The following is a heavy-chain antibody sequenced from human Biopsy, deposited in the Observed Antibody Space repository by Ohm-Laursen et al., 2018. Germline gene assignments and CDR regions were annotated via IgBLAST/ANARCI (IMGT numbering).Heavy chain of an antibody. V-gene: IGHV3-9*01. CDR1: GVTFDDYA. D-gene: IGHD1-26*01. J-gene: IGHJ4*02. CDR3: AKDLGRVPADIGY. CDR2: ITWNSGSI. Sequence: SLRLSCTASGVTFDDYAMHWVRQAPGKGLEWVSGITWNSGSIGYADSVRGRFSIFRDNAKQSLYLQMNSLRAEDTALYYCAKDLGRVPADIGYWGQGTLVTVSS.